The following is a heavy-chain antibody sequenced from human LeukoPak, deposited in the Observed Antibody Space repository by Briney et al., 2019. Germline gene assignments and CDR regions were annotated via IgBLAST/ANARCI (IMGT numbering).Heavy chain of an antibody. CDR1: GFTFSNYD. Sequence: GGSLRLSCAASGFTFSNYDMGWVRQAPGKGLEWVSSISDSGGSTYYADSVRGRFTISRDNSKNTLYLQMTNLRAADTAVYYCAKDLSRAVAADWFDPWDQGSLVTVSS. CDR2: ISDSGGST. D-gene: IGHD6-19*01. J-gene: IGHJ5*02. V-gene: IGHV3-23*01. CDR3: AKDLSRAVAADWFDP.